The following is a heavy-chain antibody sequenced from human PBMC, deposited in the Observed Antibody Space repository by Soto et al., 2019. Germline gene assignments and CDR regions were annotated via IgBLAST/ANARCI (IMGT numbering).Heavy chain of an antibody. D-gene: IGHD1-1*01. J-gene: IGHJ6*01. CDR2: IYYSGST. V-gene: IGHV4-31*03. CDR3: ARDFNPAVNEYYYYYGMDV. CDR1: GGSISSGGYY. Sequence: QVQLQESGPGLVKPSQTLSLTCTVSGGSISSGGYYWSWIRQHPGKGLEWIGYIYYSGSTYYNPSLKRRVTISVDTSKNQFSLKLSSVTAADTAVYYCARDFNPAVNEYYYYYGMDVWGQGTTVTVSS.